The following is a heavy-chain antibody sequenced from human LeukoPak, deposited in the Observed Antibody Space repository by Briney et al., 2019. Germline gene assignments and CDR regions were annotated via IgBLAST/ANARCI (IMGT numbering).Heavy chain of an antibody. V-gene: IGHV5-51*01. D-gene: IGHD5-24*01. CDR2: IYPGDSDT. CDR3: AKSNRGDGYNYWFDP. Sequence: GEPLKISCKASGYSFIDYWIGWVRQMPGKGLEWMGIIYPGDSDTRYSPSFEGQVTISSDKSITTAYLQWSSLKASDTAMYYCAKSNRGDGYNYWFDPWGQGTLVTVSS. J-gene: IGHJ5*02. CDR1: GYSFIDYW.